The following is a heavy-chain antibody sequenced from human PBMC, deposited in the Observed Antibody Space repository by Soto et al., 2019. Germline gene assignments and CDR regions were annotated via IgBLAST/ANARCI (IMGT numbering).Heavy chain of an antibody. D-gene: IGHD3-3*01. J-gene: IGHJ4*02. CDR2: ISSSSSYT. CDR3: AREGGYDFWSGYYWAY. V-gene: IGHV3-11*06. CDR1: VFTCSDYY. Sequence: GSLRLSCAASVFTCSDYYMSWIRQAPGKGLEWVSYISSSSSYTNYADSVKGRFTISRDNAKNSLYLQMNSLRAEDTAVYYCAREGGYDFWSGYYWAYWGQGTLVTVSS.